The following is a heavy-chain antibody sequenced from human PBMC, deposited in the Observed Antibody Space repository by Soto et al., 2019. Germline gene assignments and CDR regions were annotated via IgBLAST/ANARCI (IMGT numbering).Heavy chain of an antibody. Sequence: SETLSLTCAVYGGSFSGYYWSWIRQPPGKGLEWIGEINHSGSTNYNPSLKSRVTISVDTSKNQFSLKLSSVTAADTAVYYCARMGYYYRSGSSPIIWGQGPLVTVS. V-gene: IGHV4-34*01. J-gene: IGHJ4*02. D-gene: IGHD3-10*01. CDR2: INHSGST. CDR1: GGSFSGYY. CDR3: ARMGYYYRSGSSPII.